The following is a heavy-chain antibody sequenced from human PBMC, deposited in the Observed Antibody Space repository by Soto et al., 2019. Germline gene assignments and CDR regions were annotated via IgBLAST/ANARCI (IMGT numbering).Heavy chain of an antibody. Sequence: EVQLVESGGGLVQPGGSLRLSCEASGFTFRNYDMHWVRQGTGKGLEWVSGISAAGDPDYADSVEGRFTISRENAQNSFFLQMNSLIVGDTAVYYCARADRDLYGLDVWGEWTTVIVSS. CDR3: ARADRDLYGLDV. CDR1: GFTFRNYD. V-gene: IGHV3-13*05. J-gene: IGHJ6*04. CDR2: ISAAGDP.